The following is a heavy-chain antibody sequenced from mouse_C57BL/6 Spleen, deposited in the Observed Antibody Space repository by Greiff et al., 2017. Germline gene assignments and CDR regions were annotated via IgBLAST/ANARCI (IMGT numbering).Heavy chain of an antibody. CDR3: TTGSIYYYGSSYEGLAY. CDR1: GFNIKDYY. Sequence: VQLQQSGAELVRPGASVKLSCTASGFNIKDYYMHWVKQRPEQGLEWIGRIDPEDGDTEYAPKFPGKATMAADTSSNTAYLQLSSLTSEDTAVYYCTTGSIYYYGSSYEGLAYWGQGTLVTVSA. D-gene: IGHD1-1*01. V-gene: IGHV14-1*01. J-gene: IGHJ3*01. CDR2: IDPEDGDT.